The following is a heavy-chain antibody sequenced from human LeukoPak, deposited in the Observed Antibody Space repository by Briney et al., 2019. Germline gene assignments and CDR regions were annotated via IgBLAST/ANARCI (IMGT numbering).Heavy chain of an antibody. CDR1: GGSFSNYY. V-gene: IGHV4-34*01. D-gene: IGHD1-7*01. J-gene: IGHJ6*03. CDR2: INDSGRI. Sequence: SETLSLTCAVYGGSFSNYYWSWIRQPPRKGLEWIGEINDSGRINYNPSLMSRVTVSVDTSKNQFSLRLTSVTATDTAVYYCARRWNYGRNYYIDVWGNGATVSVSS. CDR3: ARRWNYGRNYYIDV.